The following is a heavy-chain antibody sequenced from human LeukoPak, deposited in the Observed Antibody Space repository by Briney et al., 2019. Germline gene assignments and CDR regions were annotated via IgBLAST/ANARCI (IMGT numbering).Heavy chain of an antibody. CDR1: GGSISSYF. CDR3: ARDGYYGSGAFLDGFDL. V-gene: IGHV4-4*07. Sequence: PSETLSLTCTVSGGSISSYFWNWIRQPAGKGLEWIGRFYAVGSTNYNPSLKSRVTMSVDTSKNQFSLKLSSVTAADTAMYYCARDGYYGSGAFLDGFDLWGQGTMVTVSS. J-gene: IGHJ3*01. D-gene: IGHD3-10*01. CDR2: FYAVGST.